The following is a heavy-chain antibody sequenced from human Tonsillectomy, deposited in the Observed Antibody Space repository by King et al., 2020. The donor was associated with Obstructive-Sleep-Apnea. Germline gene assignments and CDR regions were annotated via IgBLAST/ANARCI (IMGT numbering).Heavy chain of an antibody. CDR1: GYTFTSYG. CDR3: ARCNPDFWSGVTRGWFDT. Sequence: VQLVESGAEVKKPGASVKVSCKASGYTFTSYGISWVRQAPGQGLEWMGWISAYNGNTNYAQKLQGRVTMTTDTSTSTAYMELRSLRSDDTAVYYCARCNPDFWSGVTRGWFDTWGQGTLVTVSS. CDR2: ISAYNGNT. J-gene: IGHJ5*02. D-gene: IGHD3-3*01. V-gene: IGHV1-18*04.